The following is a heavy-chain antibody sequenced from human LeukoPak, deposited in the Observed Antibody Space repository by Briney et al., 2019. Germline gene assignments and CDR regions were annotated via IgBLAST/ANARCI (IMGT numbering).Heavy chain of an antibody. Sequence: ASVKVSCKASGYTFTSYAMNWVRQAPGQGLEWMGWINTNTGNPTYAQGFTGRFVFSLDTSVSTAYLQISSLKAEDTAVYYCARDQGGSMAIVVVPAACDYWGQGTLVTVSS. CDR1: GYTFTSYA. CDR2: INTNTGNP. CDR3: ARDQGGSMAIVVVPAACDY. D-gene: IGHD2-2*01. V-gene: IGHV7-4-1*02. J-gene: IGHJ4*02.